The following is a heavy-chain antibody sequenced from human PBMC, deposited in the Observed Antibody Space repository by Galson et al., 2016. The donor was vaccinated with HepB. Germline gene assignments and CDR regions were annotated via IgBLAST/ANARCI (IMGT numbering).Heavy chain of an antibody. CDR2: IIPKFGTA. Sequence: SVKVSCKASGGNFNIFGINWVRQAPGQGLEWMGGIIPKFGTAQYQQKFQGSVTITADEAPTTAYMELTSLRSDDTAVYFCARVRLLRPHRLFDLWGQGTLVTVSS. D-gene: IGHD3-10*01. V-gene: IGHV1-69*13. J-gene: IGHJ5*02. CDR1: GGNFNIFG. CDR3: ARVRLLRPHRLFDL.